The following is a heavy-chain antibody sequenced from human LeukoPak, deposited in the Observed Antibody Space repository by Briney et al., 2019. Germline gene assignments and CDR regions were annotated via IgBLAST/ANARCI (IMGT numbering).Heavy chain of an antibody. J-gene: IGHJ4*02. Sequence: GGSLRLSCAASGFTLSRYGMQWVRQAPGKGLEWVAVISYDGSNKYYADSVKGRFTISRDNSKNTLYLQMNSLRAEDTAVYYCAREMSWSGREYWGQGTLVTVSS. D-gene: IGHD3-10*01. CDR2: ISYDGSNK. CDR1: GFTLSRYG. V-gene: IGHV3-30*03. CDR3: AREMSWSGREY.